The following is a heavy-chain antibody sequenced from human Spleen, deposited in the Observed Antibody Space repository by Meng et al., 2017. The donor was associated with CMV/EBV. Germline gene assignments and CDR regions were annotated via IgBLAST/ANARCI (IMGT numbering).Heavy chain of an antibody. V-gene: IGHV4-4*02. CDR2: IYNSGGT. J-gene: IGHJ4*02. CDR1: GGSISISTW. Sequence: QLQESGPGPVKPSGTLSLTCAFSGGSISISTWWSWVRQPPGKGLEWIGEIYNSGGTNYNPSLRGRVTISLDKSKNQFSPTLRSVTAADTAVYYCARDPYATGWAGWGQGTLVTVSS. D-gene: IGHD6-19*01. CDR3: ARDPYATGWAG.